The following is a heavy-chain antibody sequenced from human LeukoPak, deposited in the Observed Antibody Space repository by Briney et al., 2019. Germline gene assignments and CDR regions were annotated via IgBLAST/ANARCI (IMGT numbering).Heavy chain of an antibody. CDR3: AKDLASQLGRGFYYYYGMDV. V-gene: IGHV3-23*01. D-gene: IGHD6-6*01. CDR2: ISGSGGST. CDR1: GFTFSSYA. J-gene: IGHJ6*02. Sequence: LGGSLRLSCAASGFTFSSYAMSWVRQAPGKGLEWVSAISGSGGSTYYADSVKGRFTISRDNSKNTLYLQMNSLRAEDTAVYYCAKDLASQLGRGFYYYYGMDVWGQGTTVTVSS.